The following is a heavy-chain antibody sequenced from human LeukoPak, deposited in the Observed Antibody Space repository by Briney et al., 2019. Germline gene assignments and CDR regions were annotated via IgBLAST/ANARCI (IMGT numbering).Heavy chain of an antibody. J-gene: IGHJ4*02. Sequence: GGSLRLSCAASGFTFSSYGMHWVRQAPGKGLEWVANINQDGSEKYYVDSMKGRFTISRDNAKNSLYLQMNSLRAEDTAVYYCARGRVNTDYWGQGTLVTVSS. CDR1: GFTFSSYG. D-gene: IGHD4-17*01. CDR2: INQDGSEK. CDR3: ARGRVNTDY. V-gene: IGHV3-7*01.